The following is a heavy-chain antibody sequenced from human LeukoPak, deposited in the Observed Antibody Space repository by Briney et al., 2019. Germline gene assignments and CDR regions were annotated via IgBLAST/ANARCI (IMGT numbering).Heavy chain of an antibody. CDR3: ARDPYYDSSPYYFDY. D-gene: IGHD3-22*01. CDR2: IYSGGST. Sequence: GGSLRLSCAASGFTVSSNYMSWVRQAPGKGLEWVSVIYSGGSTYYADSVKGRFTISRDNSKNTLYLQMNSLRAEDTAVYYCARDPYYDSSPYYFDYWGQGTLVTVSS. CDR1: GFTVSSNY. J-gene: IGHJ4*02. V-gene: IGHV3-53*01.